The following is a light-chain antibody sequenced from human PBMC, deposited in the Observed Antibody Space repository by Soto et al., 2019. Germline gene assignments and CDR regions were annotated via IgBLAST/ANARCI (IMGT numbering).Light chain of an antibody. V-gene: IGKV1-39*01. J-gene: IGKJ1*01. CDR1: QRISTY. Sequence: DIQMTQSPSSLSASVGDRVTITCRASQRISTYLNWYQQKPGKAPKLLIYAASSLQSGVPPRFSGSGSGTDFTLTISSLQPDDFATYYCQQYNSYSWTFGQGTKVDIK. CDR3: QQYNSYSWT. CDR2: AAS.